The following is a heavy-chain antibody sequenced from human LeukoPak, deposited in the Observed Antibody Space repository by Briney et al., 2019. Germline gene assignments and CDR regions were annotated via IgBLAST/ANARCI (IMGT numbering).Heavy chain of an antibody. V-gene: IGHV5-51*01. J-gene: IGHJ3*02. CDR3: ARTYYYGSGSQPRDAFDI. D-gene: IGHD3-10*01. Sequence: GESLKISCKGSGYSFTSYWIGWVRQMPGKGLEWMGIIYPGDSDTRYSPSFQGQVTISADKYISTAYLQWSSLKASDTAMYYCARTYYYGSGSQPRDAFDIWGQGTMVTVSS. CDR1: GYSFTSYW. CDR2: IYPGDSDT.